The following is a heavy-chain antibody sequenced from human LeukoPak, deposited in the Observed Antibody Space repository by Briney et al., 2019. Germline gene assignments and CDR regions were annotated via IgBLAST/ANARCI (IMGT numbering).Heavy chain of an antibody. CDR2: IWYDGSNK. V-gene: IGHV3-33*06. J-gene: IGHJ4*02. CDR1: GFTFSSYG. CDR3: AKELQAGWYYFDY. Sequence: GRSLRLSCAASGFTFSSYGMHRVRQAPGKGLERVAVIWYDGSNKYYADSVKGRFTISRDNSKNTLYLQMNSLRAEDTAVYYCAKELQAGWYYFDYWGQGTLVTVSS. D-gene: IGHD6-19*01.